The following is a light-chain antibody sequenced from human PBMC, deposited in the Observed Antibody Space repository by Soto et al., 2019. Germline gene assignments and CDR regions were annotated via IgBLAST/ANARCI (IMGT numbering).Light chain of an antibody. CDR2: EGS. V-gene: IGLV2-23*01. Sequence: QSALTQPASVSGSPGQSITISCTRTSSNVESYNLVSWYQHPPGKAPKLIIYEGSERPSGVSNRFSGAQSGHSASLTISGLQAEDDADYYCSSYAGAVVFGGGTKLTVL. J-gene: IGLJ2*01. CDR1: SSNVESYNL. CDR3: SSYAGAVV.